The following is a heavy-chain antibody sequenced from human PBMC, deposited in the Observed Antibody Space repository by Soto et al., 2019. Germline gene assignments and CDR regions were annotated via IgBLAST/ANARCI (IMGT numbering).Heavy chain of an antibody. D-gene: IGHD3-3*01. J-gene: IGHJ6*02. CDR1: GFNSDDYG. CDR2: IGRPTYGETA. V-gene: IGHV3-49*04. Sequence: GGSLRLSCSFSGFNSDDYGLTWVRQAPGKGLEWVGFIGRPTYGETAEYAASVKGRFIISRDDSKHVAYLQMNSLQTEDTAIYYCSRDGDYYGLDVWGQGTTVTVS. CDR3: SRDGDYYGLDV.